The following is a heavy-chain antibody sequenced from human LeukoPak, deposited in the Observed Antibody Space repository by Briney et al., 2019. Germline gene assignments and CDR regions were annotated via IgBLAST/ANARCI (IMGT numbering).Heavy chain of an antibody. D-gene: IGHD3-16*02. CDR1: GGTFSSYA. CDR3: ARDLIYDYVWGSYRQQLYYFDY. CDR2: IIPIFGTA. Sequence: GASVKVSCKASGGTFSSYAISWVRQAPGQGLEWMGRIIPIFGTANYAQKFQGRVTITTDESTSTAYMELSSLRSEDTAVYYCARDLIYDYVWGSYRQQLYYFDYWGQGTLLTVSS. V-gene: IGHV1-69*05. J-gene: IGHJ4*02.